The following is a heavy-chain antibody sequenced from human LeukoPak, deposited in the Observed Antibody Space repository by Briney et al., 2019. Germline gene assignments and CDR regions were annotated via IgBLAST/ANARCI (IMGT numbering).Heavy chain of an antibody. CDR2: ISYSGST. D-gene: IGHD2-2*01. CDR3: ARTTTSFDD. V-gene: IGHV4-59*01. CDR1: YGSISSYY. J-gene: IGHJ4*02. Sequence: SETLSLTCTVSYGSISSYYWSWIRQPPGKGLEWIGYISYSGSTNYNPSLKSRATISADTSKNQFSLRLSPVTAADTAVYYCARTTTSFDDWGQGTLVTVSS.